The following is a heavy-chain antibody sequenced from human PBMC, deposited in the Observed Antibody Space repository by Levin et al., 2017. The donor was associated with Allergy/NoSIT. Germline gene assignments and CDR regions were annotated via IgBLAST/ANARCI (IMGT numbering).Heavy chain of an antibody. D-gene: IGHD4-11*01. J-gene: IGHJ4*02. CDR2: ISGSGGST. CDR1: GFTFNKYA. CDR3: AKFRVPYSDNRYYFDY. V-gene: IGHV3-23*01. Sequence: GGSLRLSCVVSGFTFNKYAISWVRQAPGKGLEWVSGISGSGGSTYYRESVKGRFTISRDNSKNTLYLQMTSLRVDDTAVYFCAKFRVPYSDNRYYFDYWGQGTLVTAST.